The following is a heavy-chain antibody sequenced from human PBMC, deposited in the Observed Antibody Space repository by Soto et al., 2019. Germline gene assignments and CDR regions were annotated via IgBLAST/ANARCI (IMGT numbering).Heavy chain of an antibody. CDR2: ISFDGSHI. Sequence: QVQLVESGGGVVQPGRSLRLSCAPSGFTFRSFGMHWVRQAPGKGLEWVAVISFDGSHIYYADSVKGRFTISRDNSKNTLHLQMNSLRPEDTAVYYCAKDPADWESSGSFLVGPLDYWGQGTLVTVSS. D-gene: IGHD3-22*01. CDR3: AKDPADWESSGSFLVGPLDY. V-gene: IGHV3-30*18. CDR1: GFTFRSFG. J-gene: IGHJ4*02.